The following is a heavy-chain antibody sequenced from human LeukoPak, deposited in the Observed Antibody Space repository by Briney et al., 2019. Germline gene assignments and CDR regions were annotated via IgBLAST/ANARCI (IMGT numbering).Heavy chain of an antibody. CDR1: GFTFSDYY. CDR3: ANLVGAVAGLDY. Sequence: QPGGSLRLSCAASGFTFSDYYMSWIRQALGKGLEWVAFIRYDGSNKYYADSVKGRFTISRDNSKNTLYLQMNSPRAEDTAVYYCANLVGAVAGLDYWGQGTLVTVSS. V-gene: IGHV3-30*02. CDR2: IRYDGSNK. J-gene: IGHJ4*02. D-gene: IGHD6-19*01.